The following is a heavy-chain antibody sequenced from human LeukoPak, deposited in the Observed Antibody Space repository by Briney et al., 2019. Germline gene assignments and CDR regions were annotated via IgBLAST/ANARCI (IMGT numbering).Heavy chain of an antibody. CDR3: ARDVDTAMATDEGYFDY. V-gene: IGHV3-30-3*01. CDR2: ISYDGSNK. D-gene: IGHD5-18*01. J-gene: IGHJ4*02. Sequence: GGSLRLSCAASGFTFSSYAMHWVRQAPGKGLEWVAVISYDGSNKYYADSVKGRFTISRDNAKNSLYLQMNSLRAEDTAVYYCARDVDTAMATDEGYFDYWGQGTLVTVSS. CDR1: GFTFSSYA.